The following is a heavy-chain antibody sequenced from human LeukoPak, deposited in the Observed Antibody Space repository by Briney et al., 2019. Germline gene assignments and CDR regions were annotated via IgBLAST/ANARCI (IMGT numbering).Heavy chain of an antibody. J-gene: IGHJ5*02. CDR1: GGSIGSSSYY. V-gene: IGHV4-39*07. CDR3: AEHDYVSFGVS. CDR2: IYYSGST. D-gene: IGHD4-17*01. Sequence: PSETLSLTCTVSGGSIGSSSYYWGWIRQPPGKGLEWIGSIYYSGSTYYNPSLKSRVTISVDTSKNQFSLKLSSVTAADTAVYYCAEHDYVSFGVSWGQGTLVTVSS.